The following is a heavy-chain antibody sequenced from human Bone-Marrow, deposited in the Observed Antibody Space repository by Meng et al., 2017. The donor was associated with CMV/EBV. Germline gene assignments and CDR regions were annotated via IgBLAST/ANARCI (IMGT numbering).Heavy chain of an antibody. CDR1: GFNFGGFY. V-gene: IGHV3-11*01. CDR2: INGPATAV. J-gene: IGHJ5*02. Sequence: GESLKISCAASGFNFGGFYMVWVRQAPGKGLEWISHINGPATAVYYANSVKGRFTISRDNAQNSLYLQMDSLRVEDSAVYYCARDPRNKGLAPWGQGPRVTGSS. CDR3: ARDPRNKGLAP.